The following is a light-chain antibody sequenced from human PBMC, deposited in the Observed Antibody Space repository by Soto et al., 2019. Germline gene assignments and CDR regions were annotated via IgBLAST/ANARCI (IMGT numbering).Light chain of an antibody. CDR3: QSYDSTLSARYV. Sequence: QSVLTQPPSVPGAPGQRVTISCTGSSSNIGAGYDVHWYQQRPGAAPKLLISANLNRPSGVPDRFSGSKSGTSASLAITGLQADDEGDYYCQSYDSTLSARYVFGTGTKLTVL. V-gene: IGLV1-40*01. CDR2: ANL. J-gene: IGLJ1*01. CDR1: SSNIGAGYD.